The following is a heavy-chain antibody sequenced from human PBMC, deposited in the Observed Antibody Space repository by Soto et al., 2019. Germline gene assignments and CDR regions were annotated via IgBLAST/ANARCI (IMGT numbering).Heavy chain of an antibody. Sequence: EVQLLESGGGLIQPGGSLRLSCAASGLTFSSYAMSWVRQAPGMGLEWVSAISGSGGSTYYADSVKRRFTISRANSKNTLYLQMNILRAEHTAVYYCGKDQLYILGVIHNWFDPWGQGTLVSVSS. CDR3: GKDQLYILGVIHNWFDP. CDR1: GLTFSSYA. J-gene: IGHJ5*02. CDR2: ISGSGGST. D-gene: IGHD3-10*02. V-gene: IGHV3-23*01.